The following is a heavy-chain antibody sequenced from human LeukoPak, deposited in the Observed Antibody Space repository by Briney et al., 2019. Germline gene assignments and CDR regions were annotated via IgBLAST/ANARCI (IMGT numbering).Heavy chain of an antibody. D-gene: IGHD3-9*01. CDR1: GYTFTSYG. J-gene: IGHJ6*03. CDR2: ISAYNGNT. Sequence: GASVKVSCKASGYTFTSYGISWVRQAPGQGLEWMGWISAYNGNTYYAQKLQGRVTMTTDTSTSTAYMELRSLRSDDTAVYYCARVPSADILTGYYAYYYYYMDVWGKGTTVTVSS. CDR3: ARVPSADILTGYYAYYYYYMDV. V-gene: IGHV1-18*01.